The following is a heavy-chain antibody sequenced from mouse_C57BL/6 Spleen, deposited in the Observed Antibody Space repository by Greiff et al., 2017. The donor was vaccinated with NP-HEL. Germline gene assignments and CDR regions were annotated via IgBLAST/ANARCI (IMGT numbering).Heavy chain of an antibody. CDR1: GYAFSSSW. D-gene: IGHD1-1*01. CDR2: IYPGDGDT. CDR3: ARDPSLLRYRDY. J-gene: IGHJ2*01. V-gene: IGHV1-82*01. Sequence: VQLQQSGPELVKPGASVKISCKASGYAFSSSWMNWVKQRPGKGLEWIGRIYPGDGDTNYIGKFKGKATLTADKSSSTAYMQLSSLTSEDSAVYFCARDPSLLRYRDYWGQGTTLTVSS.